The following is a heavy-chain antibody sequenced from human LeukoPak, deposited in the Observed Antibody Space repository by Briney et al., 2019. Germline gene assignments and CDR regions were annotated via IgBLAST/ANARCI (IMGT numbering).Heavy chain of an antibody. CDR2: IKPKTHGGAT. CDR1: GFSLSDAW. Sequence: PGGSLRLSCAASGFSLSDAWMSWVRQAPGKGLDCVGRIKPKTHGGATDYAEPVNGRFSVSRDDSKNTMYLQINSLTTEDTGLYHCTQLSGGGYWGQGTQVTVSS. D-gene: IGHD2-15*01. V-gene: IGHV3-15*01. CDR3: TQLSGGGY. J-gene: IGHJ4*02.